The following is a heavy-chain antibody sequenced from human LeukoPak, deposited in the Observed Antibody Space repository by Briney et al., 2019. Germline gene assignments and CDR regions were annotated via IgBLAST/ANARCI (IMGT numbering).Heavy chain of an antibody. V-gene: IGHV1-2*02. Sequence: GASVKVSCKTSGYIFAGYNMHWVRQAPGQGLEWMGRIDPHSGDTRISQKLQGRVTVTRDTSISTVYMELNGLTSDDTAIYYCAREGSGYDYYYFDYWGQGTLVTVSS. CDR1: GYIFAGYN. J-gene: IGHJ4*02. CDR3: AREGSGYDYYYFDY. D-gene: IGHD5-12*01. CDR2: IDPHSGDT.